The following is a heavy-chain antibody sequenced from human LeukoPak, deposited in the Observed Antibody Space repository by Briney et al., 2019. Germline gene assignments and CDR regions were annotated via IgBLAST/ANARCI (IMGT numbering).Heavy chain of an antibody. V-gene: IGHV3-21*01. Sequence: GGSLRLSCAASGFTFSSYSRNWVRQAPGKGLEWVSSISSSGSYIYYADSVKGRFTISRDNAKNSLYLQMNSLRAEDTAVYYCARDQRYYDSSGRTVDYWGQGTLVTVSS. D-gene: IGHD3-22*01. CDR3: ARDQRYYDSSGRTVDY. J-gene: IGHJ4*02. CDR2: ISSSGSYI. CDR1: GFTFSSYS.